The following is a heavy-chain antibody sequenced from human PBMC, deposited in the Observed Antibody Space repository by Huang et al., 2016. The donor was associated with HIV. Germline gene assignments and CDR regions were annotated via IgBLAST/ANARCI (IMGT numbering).Heavy chain of an antibody. D-gene: IGHD3-22*01. J-gene: IGHJ3*02. V-gene: IGHV4-34*02. CDR2: SSDSGST. CDR3: ARMFKYDSGGYWGNDAFDI. CDR1: GGSFSGHY. Sequence: QVQLQQWGAELLKPSETLSLTCAVSGGSFSGHYWTWIRQPPGRGLEWLGESSDSGSTTYNPALKSRVTISGDTSQSQFSLKLNSVTAADTAIYYCARMFKYDSGGYWGNDAFDIWGQGTMVTVSS.